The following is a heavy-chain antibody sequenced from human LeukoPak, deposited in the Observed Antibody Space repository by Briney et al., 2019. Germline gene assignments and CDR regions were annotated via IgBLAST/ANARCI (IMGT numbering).Heavy chain of an antibody. CDR1: GFTFSSHA. J-gene: IGHJ4*02. D-gene: IGHD2-15*01. CDR3: AKVTRDCSGGSCYSSIDY. CDR2: ISGSGGST. Sequence: GGSLRLSCAASGFTFSSHAMSWVRQAPGKGLEWVSAISGSGGSTYYADSVKGRFTTSRDNSKNTLYLQMNSLRAEDTAVYYCAKVTRDCSGGSCYSSIDYWGQGTLVTVSS. V-gene: IGHV3-23*01.